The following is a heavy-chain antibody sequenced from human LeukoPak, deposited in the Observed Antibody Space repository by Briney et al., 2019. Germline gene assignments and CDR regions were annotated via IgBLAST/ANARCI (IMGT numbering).Heavy chain of an antibody. D-gene: IGHD3-3*01. J-gene: IGHJ3*02. Sequence: SQTLSLTCTVSGGSISSGDYYWSWIRQPPGKGLEWIGYIYYSGSTYSTPSLKSRVTISVDTSKNQFSLTLSPVTAADTAVYYCARDRLFGRTDAFDIWGQGAMVTVSS. V-gene: IGHV4-30-4*08. CDR2: IYYSGST. CDR3: ARDRLFGRTDAFDI. CDR1: GGSISSGDYY.